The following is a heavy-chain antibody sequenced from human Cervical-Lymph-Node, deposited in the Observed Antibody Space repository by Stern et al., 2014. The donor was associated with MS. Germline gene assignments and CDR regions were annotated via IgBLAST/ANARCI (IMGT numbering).Heavy chain of an antibody. Sequence: VQLVESGAEVKKPGSSVKVSCKASGGTFSSYAISWVRQAPGQGLEWMGGIIPIFGTANYAQKFQGRVTITAGESTSTAYMELSSLRSEDTAVYYCASHYYDIPDDADYWGQGTLVTVSS. CDR2: IIPIFGTA. CDR1: GGTFSSYA. V-gene: IGHV1-69*01. CDR3: ASHYYDIPDDADY. J-gene: IGHJ4*02. D-gene: IGHD3-22*01.